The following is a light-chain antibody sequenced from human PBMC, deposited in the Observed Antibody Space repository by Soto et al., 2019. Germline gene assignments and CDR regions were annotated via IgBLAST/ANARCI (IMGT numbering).Light chain of an antibody. V-gene: IGKV3-11*01. J-gene: IGKJ4*01. CDR2: DAS. CDR3: QQRSNWPST. Sequence: EIVLTQSPANLSLSPGNRATLSCRASESVIRYLAWYQQKPGQAPRLLIYDASNRATGIPARFSGSGSGTDFTLTSTSLEPEDFAVYYCQQRSNWPSTFGGGTKVEIK. CDR1: ESVIRY.